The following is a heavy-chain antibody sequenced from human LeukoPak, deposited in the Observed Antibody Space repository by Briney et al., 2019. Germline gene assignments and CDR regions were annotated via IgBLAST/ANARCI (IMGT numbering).Heavy chain of an antibody. J-gene: IGHJ5*02. V-gene: IGHV4-59*01. Sequence: ETLSLTCTVSGGSISSYYWSWIRQPPGRGLEWIGYIYYTGSTNYNPSLKSRVTISVDMSKNHFSLKLNSVTAADTAIYYCARDRKQWLRGPFDPWGQGTLVTVSS. D-gene: IGHD6-19*01. CDR3: ARDRKQWLRGPFDP. CDR1: GGSISSYY. CDR2: IYYTGST.